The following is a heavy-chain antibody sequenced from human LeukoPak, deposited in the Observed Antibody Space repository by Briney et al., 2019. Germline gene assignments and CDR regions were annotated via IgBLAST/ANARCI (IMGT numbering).Heavy chain of an antibody. Sequence: GGSLRLSCAASRFTFSNYSMNWVCQAPGKGLEWVSSISSSSVHIYYADSLKGRFTISRDNAKNSLYLQMNSLRAEDTAVYYCARKVPLVYCGGDCYRGYFDLWGRGTLVTVSS. CDR3: ARKVPLVYCGGDCYRGYFDL. J-gene: IGHJ2*01. D-gene: IGHD2-21*02. V-gene: IGHV3-21*01. CDR1: RFTFSNYS. CDR2: ISSSSVHI.